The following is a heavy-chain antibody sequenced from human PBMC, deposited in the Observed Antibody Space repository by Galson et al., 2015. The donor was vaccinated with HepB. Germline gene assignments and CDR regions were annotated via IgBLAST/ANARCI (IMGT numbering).Heavy chain of an antibody. CDR3: ARGRIHGTDDY. D-gene: IGHD1-14*01. CDR2: IIPILGIA. V-gene: IGHV1-69*10. CDR1: GGTFSSYA. Sequence: SVKVSCKASGGTFSSYAISWVRQAPGQGLEWMGGIIPILGIANYAQKFQGRVTITADKSTSTAYMELSSLRSEDTAVYYCARGRIHGTDDYWGQGTLVTVSS. J-gene: IGHJ4*02.